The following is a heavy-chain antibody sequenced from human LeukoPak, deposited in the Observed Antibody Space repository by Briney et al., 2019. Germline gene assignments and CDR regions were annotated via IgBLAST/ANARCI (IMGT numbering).Heavy chain of an antibody. J-gene: IGHJ3*02. D-gene: IGHD3-3*01. V-gene: IGHV1-69*05. CDR1: GGTFRSYA. CDR3: ARGLTIFGVVIAFDI. CDR2: IIPIFGTA. Sequence: SVKVSXKASGGTFRSYAISWVRQAPGQGLEWMGRIIPIFGTANYAQKFQGRVTITTDESTSTAYMELSSLRSEDTAVYYCARGLTIFGVVIAFDIWGQGTMVTVSS.